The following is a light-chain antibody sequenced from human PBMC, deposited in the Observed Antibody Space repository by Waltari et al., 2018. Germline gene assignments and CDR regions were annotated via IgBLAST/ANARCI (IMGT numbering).Light chain of an antibody. J-gene: IGKJ1*01. CDR1: QNLLYTSNNKNS. Sequence: IAMTQSPASLAASLGESATLNCKSSQNLLYTSNNKNSLSWYQQKPGQPPKLLIYWASTRQSGVPDRFGGSGSGTDFTLTISSLQAEDVALYYCQQYYSIPWTFGQGTKVEIK. CDR2: WAS. V-gene: IGKV4-1*01. CDR3: QQYYSIPWT.